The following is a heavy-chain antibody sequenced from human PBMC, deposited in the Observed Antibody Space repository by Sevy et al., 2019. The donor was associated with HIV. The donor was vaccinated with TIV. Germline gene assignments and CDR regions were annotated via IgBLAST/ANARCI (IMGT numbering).Heavy chain of an antibody. V-gene: IGHV3-7*03. CDR1: GFTFSSYW. CDR2: IKQDGSEK. CDR3: ARGGSNSWYPMYYFDY. D-gene: IGHD6-13*01. J-gene: IGHJ4*02. Sequence: GGSLRLSCAASGFTFSSYWMSWVRQAPGKGLEWVANIKQDGSEKYYVDSVKGRFTISRDNAKNSLYLQMNSLRAEDTAVYYCARGGSNSWYPMYYFDYWGQGTLVTVSS.